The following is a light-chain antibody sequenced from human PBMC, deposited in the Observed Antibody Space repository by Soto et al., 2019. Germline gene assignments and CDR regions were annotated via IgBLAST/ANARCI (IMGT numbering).Light chain of an antibody. Sequence: DLQMTQSPSTLSASVGDRVTITCRASQNINIWLAWYQQKPGTAPKLLIYKASTLESGVPSRFSGNGSGTDFTLTISSLQPDDSATYYCQQSYSTPPYTFGQGTKLEIK. CDR3: QQSYSTPPYT. J-gene: IGKJ2*01. V-gene: IGKV1-5*03. CDR2: KAS. CDR1: QNINIW.